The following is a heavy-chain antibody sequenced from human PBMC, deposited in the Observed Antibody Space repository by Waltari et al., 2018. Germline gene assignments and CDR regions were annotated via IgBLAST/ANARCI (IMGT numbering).Heavy chain of an antibody. D-gene: IGHD6-13*01. CDR1: GGSFSGYY. CDR3: ARLVGIAAAGSGAFDI. V-gene: IGHV4-34*01. CDR2: TNHSESS. J-gene: IGHJ3*02. Sequence: QVQLQQWGAGLLKPSETLSLTCAVYGGSFSGYYWSWIRQPPGKGLEWIGETNHSESSNYNPSLKSRVTISIDTSKNQFSLKLSSVTAADTAVYYCARLVGIAAAGSGAFDIWGQGTMVTVSS.